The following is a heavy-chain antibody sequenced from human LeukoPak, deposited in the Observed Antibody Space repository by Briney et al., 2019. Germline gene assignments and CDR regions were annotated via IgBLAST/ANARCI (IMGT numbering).Heavy chain of an antibody. D-gene: IGHD3-10*01. V-gene: IGHV3-15*01. CDR1: GFTFSNAW. J-gene: IGHJ4*02. CDR2: IKSKTDGGTT. CDR3: TTDVRADYYGSGSYNDY. Sequence: PGGSLRLSCAASGFTFSNAWMSWVRQAPGKGLEWVGRIKSKTDGGTTDYAAPVKGRFTISRDDSKNTLYLQMNSLKTEDTAVYYCTTDVRADYYGSGSYNDYWGQGTLVTVSS.